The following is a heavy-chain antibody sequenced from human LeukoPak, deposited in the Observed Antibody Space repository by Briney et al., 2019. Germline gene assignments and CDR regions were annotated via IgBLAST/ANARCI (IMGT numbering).Heavy chain of an antibody. CDR1: GFTFNYYA. CDR3: AIRGYSYGPFDY. D-gene: IGHD5-18*01. J-gene: IGHJ4*02. CDR2: ISSNGGST. Sequence: PGRSLRLSCAASGFTFNYYALHWVRQAPGKGLEYVSAISSNGGSTYYADSVKGRFTISRDNSKNTLYLQMSSLRAEDTAVYYCAIRGYSYGPFDYWGQGTLVTVSS. V-gene: IGHV3-64D*06.